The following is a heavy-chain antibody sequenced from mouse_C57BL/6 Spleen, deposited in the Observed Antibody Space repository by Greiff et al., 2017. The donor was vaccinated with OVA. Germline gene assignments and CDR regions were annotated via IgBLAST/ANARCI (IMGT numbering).Heavy chain of an antibody. J-gene: IGHJ2*01. V-gene: IGHV1-50*01. D-gene: IGHD2-2*01. CDR3: ARGGGYDGRGFDY. CDR2: IDPSDSYT. CDR1: GYTFTSYW. Sequence: QVQLKQPGAELVKPGASVKPSCKASGYTFTSYWMQWVKQGPGQGLEWIGEIDPSDSYTNYNQKFKGKATLTVDTSSSTAYMQLSSLTSEDSAVYYCARGGGYDGRGFDYWGQGTTLTVSS.